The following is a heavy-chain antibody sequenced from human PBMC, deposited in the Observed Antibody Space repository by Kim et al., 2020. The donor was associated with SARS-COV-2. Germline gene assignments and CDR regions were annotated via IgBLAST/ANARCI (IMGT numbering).Heavy chain of an antibody. D-gene: IGHD3-3*01. CDR3: ARGGTADYDFWSGYYPPLFDY. CDR1: GGSVSSGSYY. Sequence: SETLSLTCTVSGGSVSSGSYYWSWIRQPPGKGLEWIGYIYYSGSTNYNPSLKSRVTISVDTSKNQFSLKLSSVTAADTAVYYCARGGTADYDFWSGYYPPLFDYWGQGTLVTVSS. J-gene: IGHJ4*02. CDR2: IYYSGST. V-gene: IGHV4-61*01.